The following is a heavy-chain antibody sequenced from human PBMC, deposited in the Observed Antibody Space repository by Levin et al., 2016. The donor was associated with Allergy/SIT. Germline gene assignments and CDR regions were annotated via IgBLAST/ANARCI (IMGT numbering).Heavy chain of an antibody. CDR3: ARGSSSWYGDLDY. Sequence: KVSCKGSGYSFTSYWIGWVRQMPGKGLEWMGIIYPGDSDTRYSPSFQGQVTISADKSISTAYLQWSSLKASDTAMYYCARGSSSWYGDLDYWGQGTLVTVSS. CDR2: IYPGDSDT. J-gene: IGHJ4*02. V-gene: IGHV5-51*01. CDR1: GYSFTSYW. D-gene: IGHD6-13*01.